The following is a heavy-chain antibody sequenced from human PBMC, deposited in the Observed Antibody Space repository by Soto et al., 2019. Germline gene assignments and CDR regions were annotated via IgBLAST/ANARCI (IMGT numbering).Heavy chain of an antibody. CDR1: RFTFRTYG. CDR3: ARGTPYGSGRPYAFDL. V-gene: IGHV3-33*01. Sequence: QVQLVESGGGVVQPERSLRLSCAASRFTFRTYGMHWVRQTPGKGLEWVAVIWYDGSNKDYADSVKGRFTIFRDNSKNTLYLQMNSLRAEDTAVYYCARGTPYGSGRPYAFDLWGQGTMVTVSS. J-gene: IGHJ3*01. D-gene: IGHD3-10*01. CDR2: IWYDGSNK.